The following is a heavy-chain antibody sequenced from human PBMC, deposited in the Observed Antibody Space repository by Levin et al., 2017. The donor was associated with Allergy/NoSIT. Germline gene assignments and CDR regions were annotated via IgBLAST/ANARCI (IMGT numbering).Heavy chain of an antibody. CDR1: GFTFSSYG. CDR3: ARDQAPFGAPDYYGGRGDAFDI. Sequence: GGSLRLSCAASGFTFSSYGMHWVRQAPGKGLEWVAVIWHDGSNKYYADSVKGRFTISRDNSKNTLYLQMNSLRAEDTAVYSCARDQAPFGAPDYYGGRGDAFDIWGQGTMVTVSS. D-gene: IGHD3-10*01. CDR2: IWHDGSNK. J-gene: IGHJ3*02. V-gene: IGHV3-33*01.